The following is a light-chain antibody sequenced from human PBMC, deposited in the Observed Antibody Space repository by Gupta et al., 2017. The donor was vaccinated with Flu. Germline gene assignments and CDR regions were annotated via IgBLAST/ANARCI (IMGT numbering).Light chain of an antibody. J-gene: IGLJ2*01. CDR1: NIGSKS. CDR2: DDS. V-gene: IGLV3-21*02. CDR3: QVWESSSDNHVV. Sequence: SSVLTQPPSGSAAPGQTARSTCGGNNIGSKSVHWYQQKPGQAPGLVVYDDSDRPSGTPERIFGSNSGTTATLTIIRVDAGEEADYYCQVWESSSDNHVVFGGGTKLTVL.